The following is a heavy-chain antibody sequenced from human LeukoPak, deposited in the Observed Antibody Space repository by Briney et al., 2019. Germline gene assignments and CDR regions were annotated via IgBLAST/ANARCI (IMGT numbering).Heavy chain of an antibody. V-gene: IGHV4-30-2*01. J-gene: IGHJ3*02. Sequence: SETLSLTCAVSGGSISSGGYSWSWIRQPPGKGLEWIGYIYHSGSTYYNPSLKSRVTISVDRSKNQFSLKLSSVTAADTAVYYCARGGHSSGWYAAFDIWGQGTMVTVSS. D-gene: IGHD6-19*01. CDR1: GGSISSGGYS. CDR3: ARGGHSSGWYAAFDI. CDR2: IYHSGST.